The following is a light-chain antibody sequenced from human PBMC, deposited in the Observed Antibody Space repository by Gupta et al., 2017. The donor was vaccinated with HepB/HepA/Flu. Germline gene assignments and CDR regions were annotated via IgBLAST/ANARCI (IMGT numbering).Light chain of an antibody. CDR1: SSDVGTYNF. Sequence: QSALSQPASVSGSPGQLTTISSTGSSSDVGTYNFFSWYQQQHSKDPNVIMYEVSQRPSAVSTRGSASKSGNNASPRTSAFQAEDEADDYCCSAAAITTYVFGGGTKVTVL. CDR3: CSAAAITTYV. V-gene: IGLV2-23*02. J-gene: IGLJ6*01. CDR2: EVS.